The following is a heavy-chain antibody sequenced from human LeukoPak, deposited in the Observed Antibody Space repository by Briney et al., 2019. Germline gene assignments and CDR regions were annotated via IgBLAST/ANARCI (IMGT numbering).Heavy chain of an antibody. CDR1: GFTFSSYS. CDR3: AKDYPYTVTTHFDY. D-gene: IGHD4-17*01. V-gene: IGHV3-21*01. CDR2: ISGSSSYI. J-gene: IGHJ4*02. Sequence: GGSLRLSCAASGFTFSSYSMNWVRQAPGKGLEWVSFISGSSSYIYYADSVKGRFTISRDNAKNSLYLQVDSLGAEDTAVYYCAKDYPYTVTTHFDYWGQGTLVTVSS.